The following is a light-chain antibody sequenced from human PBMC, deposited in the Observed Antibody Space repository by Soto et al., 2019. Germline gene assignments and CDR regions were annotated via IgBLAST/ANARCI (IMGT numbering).Light chain of an antibody. CDR1: QSISSD. V-gene: IGKV3-15*01. Sequence: EILMTQSPATLSVSPGERATLSCRASQSISSDLAWYQHKPGQGPRLLIYGAFTRVTGIPARFSGSGSGTEFTLTISSLQSEDFAVYYCQQYNGGWTFGQGTKVEIK. J-gene: IGKJ1*01. CDR3: QQYNGGWT. CDR2: GAF.